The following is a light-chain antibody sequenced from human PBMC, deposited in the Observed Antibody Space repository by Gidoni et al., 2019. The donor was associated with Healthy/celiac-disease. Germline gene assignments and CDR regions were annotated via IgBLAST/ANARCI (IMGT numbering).Light chain of an antibody. CDR2: DAS. CDR1: QDISNY. V-gene: IGKV1-33*01. J-gene: IGKJ3*01. Sequence: DIQMTQSPSSLSASVGDRVTITCQASQDISNYLNWYQQKPGKAPKLLIYDASNLETGVPSRFSGSGSGTDFTFTISSLQPEDIATYYCKQYDNLPATFGPGTKVDIK. CDR3: KQYDNLPAT.